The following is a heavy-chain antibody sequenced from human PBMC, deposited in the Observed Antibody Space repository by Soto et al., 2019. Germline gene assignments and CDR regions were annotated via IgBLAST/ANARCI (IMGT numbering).Heavy chain of an antibody. CDR1: GGSISSYY. D-gene: IGHD5-12*01. J-gene: IGHJ4*02. Sequence: PSETLSLTCTVSGGSISSYYWSWIRQPPGKGLEWIGYIYYSGSTNYNPSLKSRVTISVDTSKNQFSLKLSSVTAADTAVYYCARSPGWLFDYWGQGILVTVSS. V-gene: IGHV4-59*01. CDR3: ARSPGWLFDY. CDR2: IYYSGST.